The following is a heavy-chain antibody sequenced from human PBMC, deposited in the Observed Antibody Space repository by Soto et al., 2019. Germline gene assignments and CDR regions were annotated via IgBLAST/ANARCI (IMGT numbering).Heavy chain of an antibody. CDR1: GGSISSGGYY. Sequence: TLSLTCTVSGGSISSGGYYWSWIRQHPGKGLEWIGYIYYSGSTYYNPSLKSRVTISVDTSKNQFSLKLSSVTAADTAVYYCARDMGRWPPYGMDVWGQGTTVTV. CDR2: IYYSGST. CDR3: ARDMGRWPPYGMDV. V-gene: IGHV4-31*03. J-gene: IGHJ6*02. D-gene: IGHD3-10*01.